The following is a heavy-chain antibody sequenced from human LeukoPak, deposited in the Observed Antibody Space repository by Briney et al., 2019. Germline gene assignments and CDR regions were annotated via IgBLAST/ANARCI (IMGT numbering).Heavy chain of an antibody. D-gene: IGHD3-10*01. V-gene: IGHV3-30*04. J-gene: IGHJ4*02. CDR2: ISYDAGKT. CDR3: ARDSGRSATYFNY. CDR1: GFNFSNFA. Sequence: GGSLRLSCAASGFNFSNFAMHWVRQAPGKGLEWVAGISYDAGKTYYADSVRGRFTISRDTSKNTLYLQMNGLRAEDTAVYYCARDSGRSATYFNYWGQVTLVTVSS.